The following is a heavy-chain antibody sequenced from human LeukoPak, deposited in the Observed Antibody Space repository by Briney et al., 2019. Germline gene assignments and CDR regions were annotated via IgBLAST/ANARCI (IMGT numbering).Heavy chain of an antibody. CDR1: GFTFSSYA. D-gene: IGHD6-13*01. CDR3: ARDLRAELQLVSYYYYYGMDV. Sequence: GGSPRLSCAASGFTFSSYAMHWVRQAPGKGLEWVAVISYDGSNKYYADSVKGRFTISRDNSKNTLYLQMNSLRAEDTAVYYCARDLRAELQLVSYYYYYGMDVWGQGTTVTVSS. CDR2: ISYDGSNK. V-gene: IGHV3-30-3*01. J-gene: IGHJ6*02.